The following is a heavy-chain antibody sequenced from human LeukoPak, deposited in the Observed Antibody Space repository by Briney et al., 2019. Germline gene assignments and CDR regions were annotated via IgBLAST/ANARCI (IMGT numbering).Heavy chain of an antibody. V-gene: IGHV4-59*08. CDR1: GGTISGYY. CDR3: AGHHPRNTVDF. J-gene: IGHJ4*02. CDR2: IYYSGGT. Sequence: SETLSLTCTVSGGTISGYYWSWVRQPPGKGLEWIAYIYYSGGTNYNPSLQSRVTISVDMSKNQFSLRLNSVTAADTAVYYCAGHHPRNTVDFWGQGTLVTVSS. D-gene: IGHD2/OR15-2a*01.